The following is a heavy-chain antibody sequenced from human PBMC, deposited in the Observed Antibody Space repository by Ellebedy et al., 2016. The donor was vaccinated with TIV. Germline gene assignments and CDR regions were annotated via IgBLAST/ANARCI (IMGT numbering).Heavy chain of an antibody. D-gene: IGHD4-17*01. J-gene: IGHJ3*02. CDR2: MTGSGGST. V-gene: IGHV3-23*01. Sequence: GESLKISXSASGFTFSSYAMSWVRQAPGKGLEWVSSMTGSGGSTYYAASVKGRFTISKDNSKNTLYLQMNSLRAEDTAVYYCAKDLRRLPPPLGAFDIWGQGTMVTVSS. CDR3: AKDLRRLPPPLGAFDI. CDR1: GFTFSSYA.